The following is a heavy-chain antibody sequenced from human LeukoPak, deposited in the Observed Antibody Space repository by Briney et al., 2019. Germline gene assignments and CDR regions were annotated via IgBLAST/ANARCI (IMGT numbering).Heavy chain of an antibody. CDR3: ARDYGDLPYYHYGMDV. CDR2: IYYSGST. D-gene: IGHD4-17*01. V-gene: IGHV4-61*01. CDR1: GGSVSSGSYY. J-gene: IGHJ6*02. Sequence: SETLSLTCTVSGGSVSSGSYYWSWIRQPPGKGLEWIGYIYYSGSTNYNPSLKSRVTISVDTSKNQFSLKLSSVTAADTAVYYCARDYGDLPYYHYGMDVWGQGTTVTVSS.